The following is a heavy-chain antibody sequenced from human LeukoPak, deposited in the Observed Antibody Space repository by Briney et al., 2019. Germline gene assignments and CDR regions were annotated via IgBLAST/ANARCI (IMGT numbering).Heavy chain of an antibody. CDR3: VRSYRDLTGYYNHFDY. D-gene: IGHD3-9*01. V-gene: IGHV3-74*01. CDR2: INSEGTST. Sequence: GGSLRLSCAASGFTFSDYWMHWVRQAPGKGLVWVSRINSEGTSTSFADSVKGRFTVSRDNAKNTLYLQMNSLRPEDTAVYYCVRSYRDLTGYYNHFDYWGQGNLVTVSS. J-gene: IGHJ4*02. CDR1: GFTFSDYW.